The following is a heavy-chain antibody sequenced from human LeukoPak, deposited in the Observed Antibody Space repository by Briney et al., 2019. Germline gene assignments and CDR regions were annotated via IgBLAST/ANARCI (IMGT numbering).Heavy chain of an antibody. CDR1: GFTFSSYA. D-gene: IGHD4-17*01. CDR3: AKYHYGVLADFDY. J-gene: IGHJ4*02. Sequence: EGSLRLSCAASGFTFSSYAMSWVRQVPGKELEWVSAISGSGGSTYYADSVKGRFTISRDNSKNTLYLQMNSLRAEDTAVYYCAKYHYGVLADFDYWGQGTLVTVSS. CDR2: ISGSGGST. V-gene: IGHV3-23*01.